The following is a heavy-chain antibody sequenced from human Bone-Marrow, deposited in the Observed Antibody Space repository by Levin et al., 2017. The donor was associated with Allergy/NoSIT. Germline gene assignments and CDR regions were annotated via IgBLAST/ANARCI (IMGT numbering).Heavy chain of an antibody. D-gene: IGHD1-20*01. Sequence: PGGSLRLSCAASGFTFSSYAMHWVRQAPGKGLEWVAVISYDGSNKYYADSVKGRFTISRDNSKNTLYLQMNSLRAEDTAVYYCARDLGGYNWNRRYYYYYYGMDGWGQGTTVTVSS. CDR3: ARDLGGYNWNRRYYYYYYGMDG. J-gene: IGHJ6*02. CDR2: ISYDGSNK. CDR1: GFTFSSYA. V-gene: IGHV3-30*04.